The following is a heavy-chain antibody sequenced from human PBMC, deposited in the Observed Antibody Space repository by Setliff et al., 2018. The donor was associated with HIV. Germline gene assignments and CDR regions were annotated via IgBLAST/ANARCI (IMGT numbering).Heavy chain of an antibody. D-gene: IGHD2-21*02. V-gene: IGHV4-59*11. Sequence: LSLTCTVSGGSISSHYWSWIRQPPGKGLEWIGYIYYSGSTNYNPSLKSRVTISVDTSKNQFSLKLSSVTAADTAVYYCARGQPPGAVVTPGALDIWGQGTMVTVS. CDR2: IYYSGST. J-gene: IGHJ3*02. CDR1: GGSISSHY. CDR3: ARGQPPGAVVTPGALDI.